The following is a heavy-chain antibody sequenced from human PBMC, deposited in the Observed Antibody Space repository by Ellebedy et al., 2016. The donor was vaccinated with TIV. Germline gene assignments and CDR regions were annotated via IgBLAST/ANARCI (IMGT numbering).Heavy chain of an antibody. V-gene: IGHV1-69*13. CDR1: VGSFSTYA. D-gene: IGHD5-24*01. Sequence: AASVKVSCKASVGSFSTYAISWVRQAPGQGLEWMGGIIPVFGTVQYAQKFQGRVTITADEFTNTAYMDLSSLRSEDTAVYYCAKATGYNFGGDYWGQGTLVTVSS. CDR3: AKATGYNFGGDY. CDR2: IIPVFGTV. J-gene: IGHJ4*02.